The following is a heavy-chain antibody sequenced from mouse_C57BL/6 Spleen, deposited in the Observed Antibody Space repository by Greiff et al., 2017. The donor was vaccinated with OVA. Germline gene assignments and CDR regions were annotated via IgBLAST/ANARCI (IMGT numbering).Heavy chain of an antibody. V-gene: IGHV1-55*01. Sequence: VQLQQPGAELVKPGASVKMSCTASGYTFTSYCITWVKQRPGQGLEWIGDIYPGSGSTNYNEKFKSKATLTADTSSSTAYMQRSTLTSEDSAVYSSARCLYGSGSFDYWGQGTTLTVSS. CDR3: ARCLYGSGSFDY. D-gene: IGHD1-1*01. CDR1: GYTFTSYC. J-gene: IGHJ2*01. CDR2: IYPGSGST.